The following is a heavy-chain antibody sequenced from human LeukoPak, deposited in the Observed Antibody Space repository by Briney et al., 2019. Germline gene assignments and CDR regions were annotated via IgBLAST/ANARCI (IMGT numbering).Heavy chain of an antibody. J-gene: IGHJ4*02. V-gene: IGHV3-21*04. CDR2: ISSSSSYI. CDR3: AKDPHARTYYYDSSGTPFDY. D-gene: IGHD3-22*01. CDR1: GFTFSSYS. Sequence: GGSLRLSCAASGFTFSSYSMNWVRQAPGKGLEWVSSISSSSSYIYYADSVKGRFTISRDNAKNSLYLQMNSLRAEDTALYYCAKDPHARTYYYDSSGTPFDYWGQGTLVTVSS.